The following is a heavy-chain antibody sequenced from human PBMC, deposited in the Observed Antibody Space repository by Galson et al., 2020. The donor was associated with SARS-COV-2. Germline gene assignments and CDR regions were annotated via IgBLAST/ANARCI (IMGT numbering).Heavy chain of an antibody. D-gene: IGHD6-13*01. CDR3: ARGGWAAAGNNYYYYYGMDV. Sequence: GGSLRLSCAASGFTVSSNYMSWVRQAPGKGLEWVSAIYSGGSTYYADSVKGRFTISRDNSKNTLYLQINSLRAEDTAVYYCARGGWAAAGNNYYYYYGMDVWGQGTTVTVSS. J-gene: IGHJ6*02. CDR1: GFTVSSNY. CDR2: IYSGGST. V-gene: IGHV3-53*05.